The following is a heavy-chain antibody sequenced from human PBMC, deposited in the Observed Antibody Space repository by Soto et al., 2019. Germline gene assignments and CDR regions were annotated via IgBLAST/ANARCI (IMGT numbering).Heavy chain of an antibody. D-gene: IGHD3-10*01. CDR2: IHYSGTT. CDR1: GESFSAYY. V-gene: IGHV4-34*01. Sequence: QVQVQQWGAGLLKPSETLSLTCDVYGESFSAYYWNWIRQSPEKGLEWIADIHYSGTTNYNPSLRSRVTISRDTSKRQFSLKLTSVTPADTAVYYCVTYEERTLGWGPLADFWGQGTQVTVTS. J-gene: IGHJ4*02. CDR3: VTYEERTLGWGPLADF.